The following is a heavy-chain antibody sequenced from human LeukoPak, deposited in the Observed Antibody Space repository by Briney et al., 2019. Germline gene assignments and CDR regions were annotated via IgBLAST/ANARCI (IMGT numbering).Heavy chain of an antibody. CDR1: GFTFSSYA. CDR3: AREAPGDYGDY. Sequence: PGGSLRLSCAASGFTFSSYAMHWVRQAPGKGLEWVAVISYDGSNKYYADSVKGRFTISRDNSKNTLYLQMNSLRAEDTAVYYCAREAPGDYGDYWGQGTLVTVSS. J-gene: IGHJ4*02. CDR2: ISYDGSNK. V-gene: IGHV3-30*04.